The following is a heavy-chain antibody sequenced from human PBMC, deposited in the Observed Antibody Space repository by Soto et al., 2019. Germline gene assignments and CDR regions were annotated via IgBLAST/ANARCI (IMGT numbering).Heavy chain of an antibody. CDR3: ARSARTYGVYRAGYYYYGMDV. Sequence: ASVKVSCKASGYTFTSYYMHWVRQAPGQGLEWMGIINPSGGSTSYAQKFQGRVTMTRDTSTSTVYMELSSLRSEDTAVYYCARSARTYGVYRAGYYYYGMDVWGQGTTVTVSS. CDR2: INPSGGST. V-gene: IGHV1-46*01. CDR1: GYTFTSYY. D-gene: IGHD4-17*01. J-gene: IGHJ6*02.